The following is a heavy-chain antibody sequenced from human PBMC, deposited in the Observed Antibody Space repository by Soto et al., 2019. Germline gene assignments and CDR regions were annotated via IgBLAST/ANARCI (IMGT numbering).Heavy chain of an antibody. D-gene: IGHD3-10*01. Sequence: PSDTLSLTCTVSGVFIRSYYWSWILQPPGKRLEWIGYIYYSGSTNYNPSLKSRVTISVDTSKNQLSLKLSSVTAADTAVYYCATGGGRFNYGMDVWGQGTTVSVSS. V-gene: IGHV4-59*01. CDR1: GVFIRSYY. CDR3: ATGGGRFNYGMDV. J-gene: IGHJ6*02. CDR2: IYYSGST.